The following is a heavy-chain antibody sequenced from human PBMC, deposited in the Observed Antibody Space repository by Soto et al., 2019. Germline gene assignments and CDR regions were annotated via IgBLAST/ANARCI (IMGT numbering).Heavy chain of an antibody. CDR1: GGTFSSYT. D-gene: IGHD6-19*01. J-gene: IGHJ6*03. CDR2: IIPILGIA. V-gene: IGHV1-69*02. CDR3: ARVDLVAVAGIMGHMAV. Sequence: ASVKVSCKASGGTFSSYTISWVRQAPGQGLEWMGRIIPILGIANYAQKFQGRVTITADKSTSTAYMELSSLRSEDTAVYYCARVDLVAVAGIMGHMAVWSKGTTVTVSS.